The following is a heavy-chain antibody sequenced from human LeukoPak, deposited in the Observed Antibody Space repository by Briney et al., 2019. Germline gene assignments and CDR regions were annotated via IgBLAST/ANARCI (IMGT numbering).Heavy chain of an antibody. J-gene: IGHJ4*02. CDR1: GFTFSSYA. D-gene: IGHD3-10*01. Sequence: GGSLRLSCAASGFTFSSYAMSWVRQAPGKGLEWVSAISGSGGSTYYADSVKGRFAISRDNSKNALYLQMSSLRAEDTAVYYCAKDQRFGDLDDYRGQGTLVTVSS. CDR2: ISGSGGST. V-gene: IGHV3-23*01. CDR3: AKDQRFGDLDDY.